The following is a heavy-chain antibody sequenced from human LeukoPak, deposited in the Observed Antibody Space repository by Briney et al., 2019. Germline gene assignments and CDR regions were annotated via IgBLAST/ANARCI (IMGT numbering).Heavy chain of an antibody. V-gene: IGHV1-2*02. J-gene: IGHJ5*02. CDR1: GYTFTGYY. Sequence: ASVKVSCKASGYTFTGYYMHWVRQAPGQGLEWMGWINPNSGGTNYAQKFQGRVTMTRDTSISTAYMELSRLRSDDTAVYYCARDPDYXXXTRGXFCWFDPWGQGTLVTV. D-gene: IGHD2-2*01. CDR3: ARDPDYXXXTRGXFCWFDP. CDR2: INPNSGGT.